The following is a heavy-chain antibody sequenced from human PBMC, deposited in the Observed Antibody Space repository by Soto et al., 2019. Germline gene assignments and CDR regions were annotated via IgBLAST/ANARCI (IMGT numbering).Heavy chain of an antibody. Sequence: EVQLVESGGGLVQPGGSLTLSCAASGFTFSSYWMNWVRQAPGKGLEWVANIDQDGSTTDYVGSVKGRFTISRDNAKKSLYLQMNSLRAEDTALYYCASDLYSGTSDYWGQGTLSPSPQ. CDR1: GFTFSSYW. V-gene: IGHV3-7*05. CDR2: IDQDGSTT. D-gene: IGHD1-26*01. CDR3: ASDLYSGTSDY. J-gene: IGHJ4*02.